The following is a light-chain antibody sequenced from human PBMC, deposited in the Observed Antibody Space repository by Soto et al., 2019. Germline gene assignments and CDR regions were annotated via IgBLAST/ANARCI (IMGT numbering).Light chain of an antibody. V-gene: IGKV1-6*01. CDR1: QGIRND. J-gene: IGKJ5*01. CDR3: HHYHNWPMT. Sequence: AIQMTQSPTSLSASVVDRVTITCRASQGIRNDLGWYQQKPGKAPKFLIYAASSLQSGVPSRFSGSGSGTDFTLTISSLQPEDFAVYYCHHYHNWPMTFGQGTRLEI. CDR2: AAS.